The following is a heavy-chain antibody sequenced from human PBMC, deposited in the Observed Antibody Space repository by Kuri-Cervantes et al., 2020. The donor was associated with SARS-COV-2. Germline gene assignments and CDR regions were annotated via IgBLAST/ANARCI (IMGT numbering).Heavy chain of an antibody. Sequence: GGSLRLSCVASGFTLRSYTVQWVRQPPGKGLEWVSSIGSDSAYRYTAETVKGRFTISRDDAKNTVFLQMKSLRAEDTALYYCARGSVTRIVAVNDDASHIWGQGPSVTSSS. CDR3: ARGSVTRIVAVNDDASHI. J-gene: IGHJ3*02. V-gene: IGHV3-21*06. CDR2: IGSDSAYR. CDR1: GFTLRSYT. D-gene: IGHD3-22*01.